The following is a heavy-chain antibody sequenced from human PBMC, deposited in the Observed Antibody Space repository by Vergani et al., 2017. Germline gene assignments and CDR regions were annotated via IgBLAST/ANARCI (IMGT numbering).Heavy chain of an antibody. D-gene: IGHD2-15*01. CDR1: GCTFSSYA. Sequence: QVQLVQSGAEVKKPGSSVKVSCKASGCTFSSYALNWVRQAPGQGLEWMGSIIPSLATTIYAQKFQGRVTITADESTSTAYMELSSLKSEDTAVFYCARATCSGGSCCWGFEYWGQGSLITVSS. V-gene: IGHV1-69*11. CDR3: ARATCSGGSCCWGFEY. CDR2: IIPSLATT. J-gene: IGHJ4*02.